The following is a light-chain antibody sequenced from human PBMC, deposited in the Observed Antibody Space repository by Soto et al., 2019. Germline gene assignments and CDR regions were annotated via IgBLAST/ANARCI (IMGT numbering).Light chain of an antibody. CDR2: TAY. J-gene: IGKJ5*01. CDR1: QGISSY. CDR3: QQLNSYPST. V-gene: IGKV1-9*01. Sequence: DIQLTQSPSFLSASVGDRVTITCRASQGISSYLAWYQQKPGKAPKLLIYTAYTLQSGVPSRFSGSGSGTEFTLTIIIRQPEDFATYYCQQLNSYPSTFGPGTRLEIK.